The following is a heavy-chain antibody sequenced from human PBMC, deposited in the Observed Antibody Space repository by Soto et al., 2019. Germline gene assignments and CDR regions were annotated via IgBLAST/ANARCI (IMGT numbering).Heavy chain of an antibody. D-gene: IGHD6-19*01. CDR1: GFTFSTYA. J-gene: IGHJ4*02. CDR3: AKTPQWLPHY. Sequence: EVQLLESGGGLVQPGGSLRLSCAASGFTFSTYAMNWVRQAPGKGLEWVSAISGSGGGTYYADFVQGRFTISRDNSKNTLYLQMNSLRPEDTAVYYCAKTPQWLPHYWGQGTLVTVSS. V-gene: IGHV3-23*01. CDR2: ISGSGGGT.